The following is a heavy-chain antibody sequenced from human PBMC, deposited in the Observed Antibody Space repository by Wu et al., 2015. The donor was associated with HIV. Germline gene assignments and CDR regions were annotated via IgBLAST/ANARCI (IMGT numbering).Heavy chain of an antibody. CDR3: ARRYSSGCFDY. CDR1: GYTFTGDY. D-gene: IGHD6-19*01. J-gene: IGHJ4*02. Sequence: QVQLVQSGAEVKKPGASMKVSCKASGYTFTGDYIHWVRQAPGQGLEWMGGIIPIFGTANYAQKFQGRVTITADESTSTAYMELSSLRSEDTAVYYCARRYSSGCFDYWGQGTLVTVSS. CDR2: IIPIFGTA. V-gene: IGHV1-69*13.